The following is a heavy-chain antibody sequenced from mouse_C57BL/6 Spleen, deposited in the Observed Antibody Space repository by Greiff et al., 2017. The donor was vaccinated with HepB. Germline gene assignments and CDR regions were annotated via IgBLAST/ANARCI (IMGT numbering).Heavy chain of an antibody. D-gene: IGHD1-1*01. Sequence: VQLQQPGAELVMPGASVKLSCKASGYTFTSYWMHWVKQRPGQGLEWIGEIDPSVSYTNYNQKFKGKSTLTVDKSSSTAYMQLSSLTSEDSAVYYCARVHYGSSYAYFDVWGTGTTVTVSS. V-gene: IGHV1-69*01. CDR2: IDPSVSYT. J-gene: IGHJ1*03. CDR1: GYTFTSYW. CDR3: ARVHYGSSYAYFDV.